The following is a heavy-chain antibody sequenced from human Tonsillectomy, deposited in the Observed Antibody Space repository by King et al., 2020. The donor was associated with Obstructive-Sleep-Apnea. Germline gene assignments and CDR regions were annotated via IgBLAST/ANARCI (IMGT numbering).Heavy chain of an antibody. V-gene: IGHV3-23*04. CDR3: AKDTIFGVVIRGYFDY. Sequence: VQLVESGGGLVQPGGSLRLSCAASGFTFSSYAMSWVRQAPGKGLEWVSAISGSGGSTYYADSVKGRFTISRDNSKNTLYLQMNSRRAEDTAVYYCAKDTIFGVVIRGYFDYWGQGTLVTVSS. CDR2: ISGSGGST. CDR1: GFTFSSYA. J-gene: IGHJ4*02. D-gene: IGHD3-3*01.